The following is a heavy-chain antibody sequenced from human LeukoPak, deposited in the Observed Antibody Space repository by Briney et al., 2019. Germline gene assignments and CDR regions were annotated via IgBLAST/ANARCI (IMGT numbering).Heavy chain of an antibody. J-gene: IGHJ6*03. V-gene: IGHV1-69*13. CDR3: ARTPDFPYYYYMDV. D-gene: IGHD1-14*01. Sequence: GASVKVSCKASGGTFSSYAISWVRQAPGQGLEWMGGIIPIFGTANYAQKFQGRVTITADESTSTAYMELSSLRSEDTAVYYCARTPDFPYYYYMDVWGKGTTVTVSS. CDR2: IIPIFGTA. CDR1: GGTFSSYA.